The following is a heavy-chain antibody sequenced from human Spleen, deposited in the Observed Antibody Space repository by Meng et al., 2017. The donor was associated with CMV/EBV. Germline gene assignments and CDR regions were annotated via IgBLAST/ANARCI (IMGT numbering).Heavy chain of an antibody. D-gene: IGHD3-22*01. J-gene: IGHJ4*02. V-gene: IGHV1-2*02. CDR2: INPNSGGT. Sequence: ASVKVSCKASGYNFTNYYIYWVRQAPGQGLEWMGWINPNSGGTNYVQKFQGRVTMTRETSITTAYMELSRVTSDGTAVYYCARAAYYYDSSGNPRFSSFDYWGQGTLVTVSS. CDR3: ARAAYYYDSSGNPRFSSFDY. CDR1: GYNFTNYY.